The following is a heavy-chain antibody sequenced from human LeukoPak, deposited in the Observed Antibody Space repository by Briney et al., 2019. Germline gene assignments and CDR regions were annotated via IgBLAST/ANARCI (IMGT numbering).Heavy chain of an antibody. Sequence: GGSLRLSCATSGQSSNLHTLNWVRQAPGKGLEWVSSINSSSSYIYYADSVQGRFTISSDNAKNSLYLQMNSLRADDTPVYYCAREHLYYESSGPRFDNWGQGTRVTVSS. J-gene: IGHJ4*02. CDR1: GQSSNLHT. V-gene: IGHV3-21*01. D-gene: IGHD3-16*01. CDR3: AREHLYYESSGPRFDN. CDR2: INSSSSYI.